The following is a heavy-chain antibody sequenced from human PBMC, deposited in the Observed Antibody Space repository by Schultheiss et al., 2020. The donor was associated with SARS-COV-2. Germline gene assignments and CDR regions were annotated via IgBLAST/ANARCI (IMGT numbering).Heavy chain of an antibody. D-gene: IGHD1-26*01. V-gene: IGHV3-30-3*01. CDR3: ARGRELLEVLMDY. CDR1: GFTFSDYY. J-gene: IGHJ4*02. Sequence: GGSLRLSCAASGFTFSDYYMSWIRQAPGKGLEWVAVISYDGSNKYYADSVKGRFTISRDNAKNSLYLQMNSLRAEDTAVYYCARGRELLEVLMDYWGQGTLVTVSS. CDR2: ISYDGSNK.